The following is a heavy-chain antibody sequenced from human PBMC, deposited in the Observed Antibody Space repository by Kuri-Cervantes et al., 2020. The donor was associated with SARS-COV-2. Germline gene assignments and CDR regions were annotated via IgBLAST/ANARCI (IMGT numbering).Heavy chain of an antibody. Sequence: GESLKISCAASGFTFSDYYMSWIRQAPGKGLEWVSYISSSGSTIYYADFVKGRFTISRDNAKNSLYLQMNSLRAEDTAVYYCARGGYCSGGSCYSVYYYYYYGMDVWGQGTTVTVSS. V-gene: IGHV3-11*04. D-gene: IGHD2-15*01. CDR2: ISSSGSTI. CDR1: GFTFSDYY. CDR3: ARGGYCSGGSCYSVYYYYYYGMDV. J-gene: IGHJ6*02.